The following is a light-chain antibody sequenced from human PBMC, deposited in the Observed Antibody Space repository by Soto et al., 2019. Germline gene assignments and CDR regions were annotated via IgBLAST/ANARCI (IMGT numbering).Light chain of an antibody. CDR2: AAS. J-gene: IGKJ4*01. CDR3: QQYNTYSLT. Sequence: DIQMTQSPSTLSASVGDRVTITCRASQTISNWLAWYQQKPGKAPNLLISAASTLQSGVPLRFSGSGSETEFTRTISSLQPDDFATYYCQQYNTYSLTFGGGTKVEVK. CDR1: QTISNW. V-gene: IGKV1-5*03.